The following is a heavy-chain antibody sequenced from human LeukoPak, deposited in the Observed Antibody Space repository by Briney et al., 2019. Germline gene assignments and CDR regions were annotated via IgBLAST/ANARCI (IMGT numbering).Heavy chain of an antibody. Sequence: PGGSLRLSCAASGFTLSSHSMSWVRQAPGKGLEWVSSIDSSSSHIYYADSMEGRFTISRDNAKNSLFLQMNSLRVEDTAVYYCARDFRTQSACYSPPYHFDYWGQGALVTVSS. J-gene: IGHJ4*02. CDR2: IDSSSSHI. CDR1: GFTLSSHS. CDR3: ARDFRTQSACYSPPYHFDY. V-gene: IGHV3-21*01. D-gene: IGHD4-11*01.